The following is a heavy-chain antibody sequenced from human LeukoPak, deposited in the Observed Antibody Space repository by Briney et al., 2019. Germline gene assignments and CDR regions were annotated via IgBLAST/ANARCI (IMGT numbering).Heavy chain of an antibody. CDR2: ISSTSRTI. CDR3: ARVGYTYGYFDY. Sequence: GGSLRLSCAGSGFTFTTYSMNWVRQAPGKGLEWVSYISSTSRTIYCADSVKGRFTISRDNAKNSLYLHMNSLRAEDTAVYYCARVGYTYGYFDYWGQGTLVTVPS. CDR1: GFTFTTYS. D-gene: IGHD5-18*01. V-gene: IGHV3-48*01. J-gene: IGHJ4*02.